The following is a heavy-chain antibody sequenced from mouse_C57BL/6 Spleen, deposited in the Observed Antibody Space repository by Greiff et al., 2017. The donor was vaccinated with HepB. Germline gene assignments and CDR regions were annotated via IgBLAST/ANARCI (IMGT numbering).Heavy chain of an antibody. CDR1: GYTFTDYY. CDR2: INPNNGGT. V-gene: IGHV1-26*01. CDR3: ARTVYAMDY. J-gene: IGHJ4*01. Sequence: EVQLQQSGPELVKPGASVKISCKASGYTFTDYYMNWVKQSHGKSLEWIGDINPNNGGTSYNQKFKGKATLTVEKSSSTAYMELRSLTSEDSAVYYCARTVYAMDYWGQGTSVTVSS.